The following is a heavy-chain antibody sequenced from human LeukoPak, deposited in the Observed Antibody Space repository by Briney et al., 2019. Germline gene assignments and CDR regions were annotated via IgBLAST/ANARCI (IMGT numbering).Heavy chain of an antibody. D-gene: IGHD3-22*01. CDR3: ARPNITSYYDSRGYDAFDV. J-gene: IGHJ3*01. Sequence: GESLKISCKGSGYSFPNNWIGWVRQMPGKGLEWMGIIYPDDSDTRYSPSFQGQVTISADKSVRTAYLQWSSLKASDTAMYYCARPNITSYYDSRGYDAFDVWGQGTMVTVSS. CDR2: IYPDDSDT. V-gene: IGHV5-51*01. CDR1: GYSFPNNW.